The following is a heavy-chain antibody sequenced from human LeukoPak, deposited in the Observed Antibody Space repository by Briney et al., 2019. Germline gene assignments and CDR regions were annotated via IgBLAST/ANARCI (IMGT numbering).Heavy chain of an antibody. D-gene: IGHD3-16*01. J-gene: IGHJ4*02. CDR3: ARVRLWDHDFDY. V-gene: IGHV3-53*01. Sequence: GGSLRLSCAASGFTVSSNYMSWVRQAPGKGLEWVSVIYSGGSTYYADSVKGRFTISRDNSKNTLYPQMNSLRAEDTAVYYCARVRLWDHDFDYWGQGTLVTVSS. CDR1: GFTVSSNY. CDR2: IYSGGST.